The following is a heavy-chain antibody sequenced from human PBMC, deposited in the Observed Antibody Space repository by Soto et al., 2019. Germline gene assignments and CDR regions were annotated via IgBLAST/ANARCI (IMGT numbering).Heavy chain of an antibody. Sequence: QVQLVESGGGVVQPGRSLRLSCAASEFTFSSYGMHWVRQAPGKGLEWVAVIWCDGSNKYYADSVKGRFTISRDNSKNTLYLQRNSLRAEDTAVYYCARDGSGSYYVNNWFDPWGQGTLVTVSS. V-gene: IGHV3-33*01. D-gene: IGHD3-10*01. CDR2: IWCDGSNK. J-gene: IGHJ5*02. CDR1: EFTFSSYG. CDR3: ARDGSGSYYVNNWFDP.